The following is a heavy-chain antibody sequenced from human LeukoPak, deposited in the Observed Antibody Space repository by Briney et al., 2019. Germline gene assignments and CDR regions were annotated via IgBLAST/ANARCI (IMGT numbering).Heavy chain of an antibody. CDR1: GGSISTYY. Sequence: SETLSLTCTVSGGSISTYYWSWIRQPPGKGLEWIAYIYYSGRTNYNPSLKSRVTTSVDTSKNQFSLNLSSVTAADTAVYYCARDLWYQLLVNPHQLDYWGQGTLVTVSS. J-gene: IGHJ4*02. CDR3: ARDLWYQLLVNPHQLDY. V-gene: IGHV4-59*12. D-gene: IGHD2-2*01. CDR2: IYYSGRT.